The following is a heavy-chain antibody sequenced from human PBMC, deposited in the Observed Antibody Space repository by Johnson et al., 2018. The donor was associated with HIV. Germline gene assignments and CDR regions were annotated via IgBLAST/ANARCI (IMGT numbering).Heavy chain of an antibody. CDR3: TSDRRGSSGAFDI. CDR2: LSSDGSRK. CDR1: EFTFGRFS. V-gene: IGHV3-30-3*01. J-gene: IGHJ3*02. Sequence: QVQLVESRGGVVQPGRSLRLSCAAPEFTFGRFSLHCVRPPPATGLEWVSLLSSDGSRKCHGESEKGRFTISRDNAKNSLYLQMNSLRAEDTALYYCTSDRRGSSGAFDIWGQGTMVTVSS. D-gene: IGHD1-26*01.